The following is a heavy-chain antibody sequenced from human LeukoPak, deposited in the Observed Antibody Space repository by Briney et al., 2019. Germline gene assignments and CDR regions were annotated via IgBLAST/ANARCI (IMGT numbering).Heavy chain of an antibody. J-gene: IGHJ4*02. CDR3: ARDRDGGVGTIDY. Sequence: GASVTVSCKASGYTFIDYWIHWVRQAPGQGLEWMGRMNINSGGINYAQKFQGRVTMTRATSISTAYMELSRLRFDDTAVYYCARDRDGGVGTIDYWGQGTLVPVSS. CDR1: GYTFIDYW. D-gene: IGHD3-3*01. V-gene: IGHV1-2*06. CDR2: MNINSGGI.